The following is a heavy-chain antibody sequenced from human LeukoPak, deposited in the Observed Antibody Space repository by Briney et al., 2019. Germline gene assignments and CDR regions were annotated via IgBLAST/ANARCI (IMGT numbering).Heavy chain of an antibody. CDR2: ISGSGGST. CDR1: GFTFSSYA. J-gene: IGHJ4*02. Sequence: QAGGSLRLSCAASGFTFSSYAMSWVRQAPGKGLEWVSAISGSGGSTYYADSVKGRFTISRDNSKNTLYLQMNSLRAEDTAVYYCAKDRDFWSGYSHWGQGTLVTVSS. CDR3: AKDRDFWSGYSH. D-gene: IGHD3-3*01. V-gene: IGHV3-23*01.